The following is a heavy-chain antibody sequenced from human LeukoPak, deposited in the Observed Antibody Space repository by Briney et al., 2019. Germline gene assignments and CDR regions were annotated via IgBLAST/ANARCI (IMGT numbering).Heavy chain of an antibody. V-gene: IGHV1-2*02. CDR2: INPNSGGT. J-gene: IGHJ3*02. D-gene: IGHD5-18*01. Sequence: ASVKVSCKASGYTFTGYYMHWVRQAPGQGLEWMGWINPNSGGTNYAQKFQGRVTMTRDTSISTAYIELSRLRSDDTAVYYCARESVDTAIPYAFDIWGQGTMVTVSS. CDR3: ARESVDTAIPYAFDI. CDR1: GYTFTGYY.